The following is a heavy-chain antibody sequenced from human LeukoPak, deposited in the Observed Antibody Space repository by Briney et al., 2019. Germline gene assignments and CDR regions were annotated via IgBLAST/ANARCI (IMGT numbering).Heavy chain of an antibody. J-gene: IGHJ4*02. V-gene: IGHV3-48*03. CDR2: ISSSGSTI. CDR3: ARGTRRRGITMIVVVTHGYYFDY. D-gene: IGHD3-22*01. CDR1: GFTFSSYQ. Sequence: GGSLRLSCAASGFTFSSYQMNWVRQAPGKGLEWVSYISSSGSTIYYADSVKGRFTISRDNAKNSLYLQMNSLRAEDTAVYYCARGTRRRGITMIVVVTHGYYFDYWGQGTLVTVSS.